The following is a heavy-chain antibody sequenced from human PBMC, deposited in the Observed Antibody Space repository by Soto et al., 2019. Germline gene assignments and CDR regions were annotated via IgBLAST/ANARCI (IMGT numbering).Heavy chain of an antibody. CDR3: ARDSPDHHTATFDS. Sequence: QVQLVQSGAEVKKPGASVKVSCKASGYTFTSYGISRVRLFPGQGLEWMGWISAYNGNTNYAQKLQGRVNMTTDTSTSTAYMELRSLRSDDTAVYYCARDSPDHHTATFDSWAKGTLVTVSS. J-gene: IGHJ4*02. CDR2: ISAYNGNT. V-gene: IGHV1-18*01. CDR1: GYTFTSYG.